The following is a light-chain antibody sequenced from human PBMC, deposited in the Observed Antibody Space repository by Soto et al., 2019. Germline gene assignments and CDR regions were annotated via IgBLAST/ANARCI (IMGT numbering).Light chain of an antibody. Sequence: QSVLTQPPSASGTPGQRVTISCSGSTSNIGSNPVYWYQQLPGAAPKLLIFRDNQRPSGVSDRFSGSRSGTSASLAISGLRYEDEAAYYCAAGGTAGDDGLSSPFYVFGTGTKLTVL. J-gene: IGLJ1*01. V-gene: IGLV1-47*01. CDR3: AAGGTAGDDGLSSPFYV. CDR2: RDN. CDR1: TSNIGSNP.